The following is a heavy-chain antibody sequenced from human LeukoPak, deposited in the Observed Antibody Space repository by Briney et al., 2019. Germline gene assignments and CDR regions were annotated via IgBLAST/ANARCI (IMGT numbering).Heavy chain of an antibody. CDR2: IKQDGSEK. D-gene: IGHD6-19*01. CDR3: ARDRGWYDY. Sequence: GESLRLSCADSGFTFSSYWMSWVRRAPGKGLEWVANIKQDGSEKYYVDSVKGRFTISRDNAKNSLYLQMNSLRVEDTAVYYCARDRGWYDYWGQGTLVTVSS. J-gene: IGHJ4*02. V-gene: IGHV3-7*03. CDR1: GFTFSSYW.